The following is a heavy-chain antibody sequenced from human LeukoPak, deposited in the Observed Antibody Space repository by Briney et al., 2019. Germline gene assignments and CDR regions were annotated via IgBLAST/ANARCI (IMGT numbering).Heavy chain of an antibody. J-gene: IGHJ4*02. CDR1: GGSFSGYY. CDR3: ARGYCSGGSCYSSDSFDS. CDR2: INYSGST. D-gene: IGHD2-15*01. Sequence: PSETLSLTCAVYGGSFSGYYWSWIRQPPGKGLEWIGEINYSGSTNYNPSLKSRVTISVDTSKNQFSLKVNSVTAADTAVYYCARGYCSGGSCYSSDSFDSWGQGTLVTVSS. V-gene: IGHV4-34*01.